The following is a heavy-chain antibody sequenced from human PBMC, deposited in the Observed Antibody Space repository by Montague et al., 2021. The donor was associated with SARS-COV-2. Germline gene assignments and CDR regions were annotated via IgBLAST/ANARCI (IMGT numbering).Heavy chain of an antibody. D-gene: IGHD3-22*01. CDR1: GGSISSSSYY. J-gene: IGHJ4*02. CDR2: YYYSGST. Sequence: SETLSLTCTVSGGSISSSSYYWGWIRQPPGKGLEWIGSYYYSGSTYYHLSLQSRVSISVDRSKNQLSLKLSSMTAADTAVSYCARHGQTRIAMILVVIGYFDYWGQGTMVTVAS. CDR3: ARHGQTRIAMILVVIGYFDY. V-gene: IGHV4-39*01.